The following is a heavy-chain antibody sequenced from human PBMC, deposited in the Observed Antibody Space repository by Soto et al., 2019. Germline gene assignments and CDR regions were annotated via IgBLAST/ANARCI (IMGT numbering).Heavy chain of an antibody. CDR2: IWYDGSNK. CDR1: GVTFISYG. Sequence: VGFLRLSCAASGVTFISYGMHWVRQAPGKGLEWVAVIWYDGSNKYYADSVKGRFTISRDNSKNTLYLQMNSLRAEDTAVYYCAKDRLLWFGESYNYFDYWGQGTLVTVSS. D-gene: IGHD3-10*01. CDR3: AKDRLLWFGESYNYFDY. J-gene: IGHJ4*02. V-gene: IGHV3-30*02.